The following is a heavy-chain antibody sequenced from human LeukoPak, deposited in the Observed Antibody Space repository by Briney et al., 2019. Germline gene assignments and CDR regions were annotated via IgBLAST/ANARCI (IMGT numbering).Heavy chain of an antibody. Sequence: SETLSLTCAVYGVSFSGYYWSWIRQPPGKGLEWIGEINHSGSTNYNPSLKSRVTISVDTSKNQFSLKLSSVTAADTAVYYCARSRGYSYGYTYFDYWGREPWSPSPQ. J-gene: IGHJ4*02. V-gene: IGHV4-34*01. D-gene: IGHD5-18*01. CDR3: ARSRGYSYGYTYFDY. CDR1: GVSFSGYY. CDR2: INHSGST.